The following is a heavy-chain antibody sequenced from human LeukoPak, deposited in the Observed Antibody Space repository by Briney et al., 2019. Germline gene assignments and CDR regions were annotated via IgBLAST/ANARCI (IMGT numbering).Heavy chain of an antibody. J-gene: IGHJ5*02. V-gene: IGHV3-30*02. CDR1: GFTFSSYG. D-gene: IGHD6-13*01. CDR2: IRYDGSNK. CDR3: AKDQGSSWSPGFDP. Sequence: PGGSLRLSCAASGFTFSSYGMHWVRQAPGKGLEWVAFIRYDGSNKYYADSVKGRFTISRDNSKNTLYLQMNSLRAEDTAVYYCAKDQGSSWSPGFDPWGQGTLVTVSS.